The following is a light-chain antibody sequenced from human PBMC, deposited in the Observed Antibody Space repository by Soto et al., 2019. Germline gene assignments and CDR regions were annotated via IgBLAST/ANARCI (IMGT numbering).Light chain of an antibody. CDR2: EVS. CDR1: SSDVGGYNF. J-gene: IGLJ1*01. Sequence: QSALSQPPSASGSPGQSVTISCTGSSSDVGGYNFVSWYQHLPGKAPKLMIYEVSNRPSGVSNRFSGSKSGNTASLTISGLQAEDEADYYCSSYTSSSTLYVFGTGTKLTVL. V-gene: IGLV2-14*01. CDR3: SSYTSSSTLYV.